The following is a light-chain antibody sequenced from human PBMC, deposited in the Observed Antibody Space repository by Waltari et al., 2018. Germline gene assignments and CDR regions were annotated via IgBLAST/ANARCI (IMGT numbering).Light chain of an antibody. CDR2: END. CDR1: SSNIGNNY. V-gene: IGLV1-51*02. CDR3: GVWDSSLNSWV. Sequence: HSVLTQPPSVSAAPGQKVTISCSGSSSNIGNNYVSWYQQLPGTAPKLRTYENDRGPSVVPDRFSAAKSGTSASLGITGLQTGDEADYYCGVWDSSLNSWVFGGGTKLTVL. J-gene: IGLJ3*02.